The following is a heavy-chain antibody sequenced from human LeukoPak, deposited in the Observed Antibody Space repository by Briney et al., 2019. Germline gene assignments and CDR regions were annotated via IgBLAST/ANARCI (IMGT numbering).Heavy chain of an antibody. D-gene: IGHD4-17*01. CDR2: ITPSSSSI. CDR3: ARDVLGDYDY. V-gene: IGHV3-48*01. CDR1: GFTFSSYS. Sequence: GGPLRLSCAASGFTFSSYSMNWVRQAPGKGLEWISYITPSSSSIYYADSVRGRFTTSRDNAKNSMYLQMNSLRTEDTAVYYCARDVLGDYDYWGQGTLVSVSS. J-gene: IGHJ4*02.